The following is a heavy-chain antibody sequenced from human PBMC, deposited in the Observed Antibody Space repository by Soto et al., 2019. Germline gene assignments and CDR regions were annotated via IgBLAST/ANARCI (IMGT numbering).Heavy chain of an antibody. D-gene: IGHD6-6*01. J-gene: IGHJ4*02. CDR3: ARDEYSSSLYYFDY. CDR1: VGSLIGYY. Sequence: PAETLSLTCSFYVGSLIGYYWSWIRQPPGKGLEWIGEINHSGSTSYNPSLKGRVTISVDTSKNQFSLKLSSVTAADTAVYYCARDEYSSSLYYFDYWGQGTLVTV. CDR2: INHSGST. V-gene: IGHV4-34*01.